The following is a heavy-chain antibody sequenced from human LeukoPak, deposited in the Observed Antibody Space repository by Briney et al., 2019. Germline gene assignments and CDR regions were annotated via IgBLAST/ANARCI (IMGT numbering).Heavy chain of an antibody. CDR2: INPNSGGT. V-gene: IGHV1-2*02. CDR3: SREDY. CDR1: VYTFTDYY. J-gene: IGHJ4*02. Sequence: ASVKVSCKASVYTFTDYYLHWVRQAPGQGLEWVGWINPNSGGTNYAQKFQGRVTMTRDTSISTVYMELSRLRSDDTAVYYCSREDYWGQGTLVTVSS.